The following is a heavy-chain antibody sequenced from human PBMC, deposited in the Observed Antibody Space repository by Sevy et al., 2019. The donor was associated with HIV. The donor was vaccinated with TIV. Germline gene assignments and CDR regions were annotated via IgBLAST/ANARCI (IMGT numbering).Heavy chain of an antibody. CDR1: GFTFSSYA. CDR2: ISGSGGDT. CDR3: AKDLVVLVGDAFDI. Sequence: GGSLRLSCAASGFTFSSYAMSWVRQAPGKGLEWVSAISGSGGDTYYAHSVKGRFTISRDNSKNTLYRQMNSLRADDTAVYDCAKDLVVLVGDAFDIWGQGTMVTVSS. V-gene: IGHV3-23*01. J-gene: IGHJ3*02. D-gene: IGHD2-8*02.